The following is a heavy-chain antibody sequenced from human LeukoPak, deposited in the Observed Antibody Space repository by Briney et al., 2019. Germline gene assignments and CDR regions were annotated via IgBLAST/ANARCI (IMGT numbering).Heavy chain of an antibody. V-gene: IGHV4-59*01. D-gene: IGHD3-22*01. CDR1: GASISSYY. J-gene: IGHJ4*02. Sequence: SETLSLTCTVSGASISSYYWSWIRQPPGKGLEWIGHIYYSGNTNYNPSLTSRVTISVDTSKNQLSLKLSSVTTADSAVYYCARRNYDSNGYYFDYWGQGTLVTVSS. CDR2: IYYSGNT. CDR3: ARRNYDSNGYYFDY.